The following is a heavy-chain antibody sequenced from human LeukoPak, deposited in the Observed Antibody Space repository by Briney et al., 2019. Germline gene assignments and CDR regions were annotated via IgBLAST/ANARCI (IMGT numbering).Heavy chain of an antibody. CDR1: GFIFGTYS. J-gene: IGHJ5*01. CDR2: ISLSSSTI. CDR3: ARDSVVAGPLDS. Sequence: PGGSLRLSCAASGFIFGTYSMNWVRQAPGKGLEWISYISLSSSTIYYAASVQGRFTISRDNAKNSLYLQMNSLRAEDTAVYYCARDSVVAGPLDSWGHGTLVTVSP. D-gene: IGHD6-19*01. V-gene: IGHV3-48*04.